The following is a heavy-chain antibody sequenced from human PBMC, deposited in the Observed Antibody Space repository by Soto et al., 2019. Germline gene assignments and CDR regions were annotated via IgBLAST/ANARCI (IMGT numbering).Heavy chain of an antibody. CDR2: ISSSSSTI. Sequence: EVQLVESGGGLVQPGGSLRLSCAASGFTFSSYSMNWVRQAPGKGLEWVSYISSSSSTIYYADSVKGRFTISRDNAKNSRYLQMNSLRDADTAVCYCASGKDYAEGGYWGQGTLVTVSS. J-gene: IGHJ4*02. CDR1: GFTFSSYS. D-gene: IGHD4-17*01. V-gene: IGHV3-48*02. CDR3: ASGKDYAEGGY.